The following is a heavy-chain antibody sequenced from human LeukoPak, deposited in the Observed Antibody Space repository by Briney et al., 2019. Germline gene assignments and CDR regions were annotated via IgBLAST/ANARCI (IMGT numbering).Heavy chain of an antibody. D-gene: IGHD6-13*01. CDR2: INWNGGST. Sequence: GGSLRLSCAASGFTFDDYGMSWVRQAPGKGLEWVSGINWNGGSTDYADSVKGRFTISRDNAKNSQYLQKNRLRAEDTALYYCTRGGLAAAGRAPYYYCMDVWGKGTTVTVSS. V-gene: IGHV3-20*04. CDR3: TRGGLAAAGRAPYYYCMDV. CDR1: GFTFDDYG. J-gene: IGHJ6*03.